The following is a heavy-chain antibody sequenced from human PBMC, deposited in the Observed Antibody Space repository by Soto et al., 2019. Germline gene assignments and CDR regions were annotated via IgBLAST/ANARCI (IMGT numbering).Heavy chain of an antibody. V-gene: IGHV1-18*01. D-gene: IGHD3-9*01. J-gene: IGHJ5*02. CDR3: ARVDIDILTGYSGEWFDP. Sequence: ASVKVSCKASGYTFTSYGISWVRQAPGQGLEWMGWISAYNGNTNYAQKLQGRVTMTTDTSTSTAYMELRSLRSDDTAVYYCARVDIDILTGYSGEWFDPWGQGTLVTVSS. CDR1: GYTFTSYG. CDR2: ISAYNGNT.